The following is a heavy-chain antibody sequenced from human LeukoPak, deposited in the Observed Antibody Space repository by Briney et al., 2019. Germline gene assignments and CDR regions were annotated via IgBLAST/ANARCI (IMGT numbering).Heavy chain of an antibody. J-gene: IGHJ6*04. CDR1: GGSFSGYY. CDR2: INHSGST. D-gene: IGHD3-10*01. CDR3: ARHMVRGARSIYYYYGMDV. V-gene: IGHV4-34*01. Sequence: PSETLSLTCAVYGGSFSGYYWSWIRQPPGKGLEGIGEINHSGSTNYNPSLKSRVTISVDTSKNQFSLKLSSVTAADTAVYSCARHMVRGARSIYYYYGMDVWGKGTTVTVSS.